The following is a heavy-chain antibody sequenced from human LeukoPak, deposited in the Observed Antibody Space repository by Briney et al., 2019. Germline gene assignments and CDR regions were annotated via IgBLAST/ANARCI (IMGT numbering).Heavy chain of an antibody. CDR3: SRVNRAYNRFGL. J-gene: IGHJ5*02. CDR2: ISLRGRT. D-gene: IGHD3-10*01. V-gene: IGHV4/OR15-8*01. Sequence: SETLSLTWRLAAGSLSTICSGSGIRQPPGGGLEWIGEISLRGRTQYNPSLKSRVNISIDESKNHLYLSLASVTAADTAEYYCSRVNRAYNRFGLWGQGTLVAVTS. CDR1: AGSLSTICS.